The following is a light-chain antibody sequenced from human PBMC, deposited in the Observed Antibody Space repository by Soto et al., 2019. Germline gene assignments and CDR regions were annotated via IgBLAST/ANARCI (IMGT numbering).Light chain of an antibody. V-gene: IGKV1-39*01. CDR2: AAS. J-gene: IGKJ1*01. Sequence: DIPMTQSPSSLSASVGDRVTITCRASQSISSYLNWYQQKPGKATKLLIYAASSLQSGVPSRFSGSGCGTDITLTISSLQPEDFATYYCQQSYSTRRTFGQGTKVEIK. CDR1: QSISSY. CDR3: QQSYSTRRT.